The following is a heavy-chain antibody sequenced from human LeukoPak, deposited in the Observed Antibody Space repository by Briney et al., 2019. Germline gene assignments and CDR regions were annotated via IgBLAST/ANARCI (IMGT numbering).Heavy chain of an antibody. D-gene: IGHD6-13*01. CDR2: FFYSGST. V-gene: IGHV4-38-2*02. CDR1: GYSISSGYY. Sequence: SETLSLTCTVSGYSISSGYYWGWIRPPPGKGLEWIGYFFYSGSTYYNPSLKSRVTISVDTSKNQFSLKLSSVTAADTAVYYCARSWGAAAGTYVFDYWGQGTLVTVSS. J-gene: IGHJ4*02. CDR3: ARSWGAAAGTYVFDY.